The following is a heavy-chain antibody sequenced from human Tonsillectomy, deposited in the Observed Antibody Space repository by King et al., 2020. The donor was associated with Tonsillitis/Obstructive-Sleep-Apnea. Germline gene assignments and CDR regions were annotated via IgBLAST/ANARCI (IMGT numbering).Heavy chain of an antibody. CDR2: IHPNSGGT. CDR3: AKTPSPQSPDLDY. CDR1: GYTFTGYY. Sequence: VQLVESGAEVREPGASVKVSCKASGYTFTGYYIHWVRQAPGQGLEWMGCIHPNSGGTNYAQNFQGWVTMTRDTSISTAYMELTRLRSDDTAVYYCAKTPSPQSPDLDYWGQGTLVTVSS. J-gene: IGHJ4*02. V-gene: IGHV1-2*04.